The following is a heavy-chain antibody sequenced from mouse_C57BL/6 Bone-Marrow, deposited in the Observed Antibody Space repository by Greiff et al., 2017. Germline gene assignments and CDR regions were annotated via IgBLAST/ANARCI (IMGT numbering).Heavy chain of an antibody. CDR1: GYAFSSSW. D-gene: IGHD1-1*01. CDR2: IYPGDGGT. CDR3: ARYDGSSYAWFAY. J-gene: IGHJ3*01. Sequence: QVQLQQSGPELVKPGASVKISCKASGYAFSSSWMNWVKQRPGKGLEWIGRIYPGDGGTNYNGKFKGKATLTADKSSSTAYMQLSSLTSEDSAVYFCARYDGSSYAWFAYWGQGTLVTVSA. V-gene: IGHV1-82*01.